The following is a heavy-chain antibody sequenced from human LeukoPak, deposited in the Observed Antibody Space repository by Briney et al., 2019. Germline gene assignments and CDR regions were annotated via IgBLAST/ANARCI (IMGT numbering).Heavy chain of an antibody. CDR2: IYYSGTT. CDR1: GGSISTSSYY. Sequence: SETLSLTCTVSGGSISTSSYYWGWIRQPPGKGLEWIAYIYYSGTTYYNPSLKSRVTISVDTSKNQFSLKLSSVTAADTAVYYCARVAHDLYPYYFDYWGQGTLVIVSS. CDR3: ARVAHDLYPYYFDY. D-gene: IGHD5/OR15-5a*01. V-gene: IGHV4-39*07. J-gene: IGHJ4*02.